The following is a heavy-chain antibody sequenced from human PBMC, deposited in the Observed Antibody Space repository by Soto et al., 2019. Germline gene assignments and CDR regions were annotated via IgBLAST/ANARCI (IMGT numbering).Heavy chain of an antibody. D-gene: IGHD3-10*01. J-gene: IGHJ4*02. Sequence: GGSLRLSCAASGFTFSSYGMHWVRQAPGKGLEWVAVISYDGSNKYYADSVKGRFTISRDNSKNTLYLQMNSLRAEDTAVYYCANGAPGYWGQGTLVTVSS. V-gene: IGHV3-30*18. CDR2: ISYDGSNK. CDR1: GFTFSSYG. CDR3: ANGAPGY.